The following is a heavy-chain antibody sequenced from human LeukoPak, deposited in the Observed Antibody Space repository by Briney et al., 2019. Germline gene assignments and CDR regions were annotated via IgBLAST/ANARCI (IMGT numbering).Heavy chain of an antibody. Sequence: ASVRVSCKASGYTFTNYHIAWVRQAPGQGLEWMGWVSTDDGNTVYAQRLQGRVTMTTDTSTSVAYMELRSLTSDDTAVYYCTRAPPGMTMMTDYWGQGTLVTVSS. CDR2: VSTDDGNT. J-gene: IGHJ4*02. CDR3: TRAPPGMTMMTDY. CDR1: GYTFTNYH. D-gene: IGHD3-22*01. V-gene: IGHV1-18*01.